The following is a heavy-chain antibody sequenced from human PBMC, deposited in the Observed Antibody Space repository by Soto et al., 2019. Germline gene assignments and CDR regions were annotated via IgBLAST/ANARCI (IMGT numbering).Heavy chain of an antibody. CDR1: GGTFSRYA. V-gene: IGHV1-69*01. CDR2: IIPIIGTA. J-gene: IGHJ6*02. Sequence: QVQLVQSGAEVKKPGSSVKVSCKAPGGTFSRYAISWVRQAPGQGLEWMGGIIPIIGTAKYAQKLQGRVTITADESTSTGYMELSSLRSEDTAVYYCARAQGGSSSLAIYYYYYYGMDVWGQGTTVTVSS. D-gene: IGHD1-26*01. CDR3: ARAQGGSSSLAIYYYYYYGMDV.